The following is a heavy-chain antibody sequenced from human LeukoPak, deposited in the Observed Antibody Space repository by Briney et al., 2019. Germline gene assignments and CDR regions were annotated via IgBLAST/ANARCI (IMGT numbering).Heavy chain of an antibody. J-gene: IGHJ4*02. D-gene: IGHD3-10*01. CDR2: ISSSSSYI. V-gene: IGHV3-21*01. CDR1: GFTFSSYS. CDR3: ARDAGGWLGETTFDY. Sequence: NPGGSLRLSCAASGFTFSSYSMNWVRQAPGKGLEWVSSISSSSSYIYYADSVKGRFTISRDNAKNSLYLQMNSLRAEDTAVYYCARDAGGWLGETTFDYWGQGTLVTVSS.